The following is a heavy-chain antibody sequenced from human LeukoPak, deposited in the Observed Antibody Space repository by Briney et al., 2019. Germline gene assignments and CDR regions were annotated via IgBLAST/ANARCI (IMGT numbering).Heavy chain of an antibody. J-gene: IGHJ4*02. CDR2: INPDNGAT. CDR1: GYTFTGNY. V-gene: IGHV1-2*02. D-gene: IGHD3-16*01. CDR3: AWGGSLHPLDF. Sequence: ASVKVSCKASGYTFTGNYLHWVRQAPGQRLEWMGWINPDNGATDYSQKFQARVTVTRDLSTSTSYMELNMLTSDDTAIYFCAWGGSLHPLDFWGQGTMVIVSS.